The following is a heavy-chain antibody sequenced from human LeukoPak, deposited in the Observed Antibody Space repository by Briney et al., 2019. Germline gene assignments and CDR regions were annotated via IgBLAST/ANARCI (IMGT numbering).Heavy chain of an antibody. V-gene: IGHV4-61*01. CDR3: ARSQNYYGSGDY. CDR2: IYYSGST. D-gene: IGHD3-10*01. CDR1: GDSVSNGNYH. Sequence: SETLSLTCTVSGDSVSNGNYHWSWLRQPPGKALEWIGYIYYSGSTYYNPSLEGRVTISVDTSKNQFSVKLRSVTAADTAVYYCARSQNYYGSGDYWSQGTLVTVSS. J-gene: IGHJ4*02.